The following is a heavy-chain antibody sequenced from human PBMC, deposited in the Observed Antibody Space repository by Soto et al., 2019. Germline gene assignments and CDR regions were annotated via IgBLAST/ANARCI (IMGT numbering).Heavy chain of an antibody. J-gene: IGHJ6*02. CDR2: IYHSGYT. CDR3: ARAHYGDYGYGLDV. CDR1: GGSISSGGYS. Sequence: SETLSLTCAVSGGSISSGGYSWSWIRQPPGKGLEWIGYIYHSGYTYYNPSLKSRVTISVDRSKNQFSLKPSSVTAADTAVYYCARAHYGDYGYGLDVWGQGTTVTVS. V-gene: IGHV4-30-2*01. D-gene: IGHD4-17*01.